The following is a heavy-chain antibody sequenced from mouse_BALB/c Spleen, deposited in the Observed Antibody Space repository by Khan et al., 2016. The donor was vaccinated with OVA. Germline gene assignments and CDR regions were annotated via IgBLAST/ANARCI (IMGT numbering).Heavy chain of an antibody. V-gene: IGHV3-2*02. D-gene: IGHD1-1*01. CDR1: GSSITSDYA. J-gene: IGHJ4*01. Sequence: EVKLEESGPGLVNPSQSLSLTCTVTGSSITSDYAWNWIRQFPGNKLAWMAYISSSGSTSYNPSLKSRLSLTRDTSKNQFFLQLQSLLTADTATCYCVRSLYTSYEYAVDYWGRGTSGTVS. CDR2: ISSSGST. CDR3: VRSLYTSYEYAVDY.